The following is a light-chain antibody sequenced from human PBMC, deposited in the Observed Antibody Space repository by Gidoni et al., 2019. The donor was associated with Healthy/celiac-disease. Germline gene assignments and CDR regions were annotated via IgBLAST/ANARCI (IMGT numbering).Light chain of an antibody. J-gene: IGLJ2*01. Sequence: QYALTQPPSASGSPGPSVTISCTGTSSDVGGYNYVNWYQQHPGQAPKLMIYEVSKRPSGVPALFSGSKSGNTASLTVSVLQAEDESDYYCSSYAGSNNVVFGGGTKLTVL. CDR1: SSDVGGYNY. CDR2: EVS. CDR3: SSYAGSNNVV. V-gene: IGLV2-8*01.